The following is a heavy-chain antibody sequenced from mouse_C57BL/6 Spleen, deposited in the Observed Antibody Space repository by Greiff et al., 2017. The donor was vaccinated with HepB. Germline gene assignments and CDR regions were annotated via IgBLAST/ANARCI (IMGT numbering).Heavy chain of an antibody. J-gene: IGHJ2*01. CDR1: GYTFTSYW. CDR3: ARGHYGSSYPDY. Sequence: QVQLQQPGAELVMPGASVKLSCKASGYTFTSYWMHWVKQRPGQGLEWIGEIDPSDSYTNYNQKFKGKSTLTVDKSSSTAYMQLSSLTSEDSAVYYCARGHYGSSYPDYWGQGTTLTVSS. D-gene: IGHD1-1*01. CDR2: IDPSDSYT. V-gene: IGHV1-69*01.